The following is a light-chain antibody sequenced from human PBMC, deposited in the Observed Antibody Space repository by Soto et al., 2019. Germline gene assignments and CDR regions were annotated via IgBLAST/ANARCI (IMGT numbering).Light chain of an antibody. Sequence: IPLTQSPSSLSASVGDRVTISCRASQGIGSYLAWYQQKPGKAPRLLIFAASTLETGVPSRFSGSGFGPDFTLTISSLQPEDLATYYCQQANSFPLTFGPGTKLHI. J-gene: IGKJ3*01. CDR2: AAS. V-gene: IGKV1-9*01. CDR1: QGIGSY. CDR3: QQANSFPLT.